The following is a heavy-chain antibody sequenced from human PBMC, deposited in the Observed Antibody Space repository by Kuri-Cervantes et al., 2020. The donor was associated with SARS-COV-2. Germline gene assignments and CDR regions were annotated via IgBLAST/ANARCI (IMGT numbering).Heavy chain of an antibody. CDR3: ARDPDEYSSFSIDY. V-gene: IGHV1-69*04. CDR2: IIPVLGTT. CDR1: GGTFSTDG. D-gene: IGHD6-6*01. J-gene: IGHJ4*02. Sequence: SVKVSCKASGGTFSTDGITWVRQAPGQGLEWTGTIIPVLGTTTYSQKFQGRVTITADKSTSTAYMELSSLTSEDTAVYYCARDPDEYSSFSIDYWGQGTLVTDSS.